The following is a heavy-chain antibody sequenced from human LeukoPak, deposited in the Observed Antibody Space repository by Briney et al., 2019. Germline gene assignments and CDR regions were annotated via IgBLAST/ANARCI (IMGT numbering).Heavy chain of an antibody. Sequence: ASVKVSCKASGYTFTGYYMHWVRQAPGQGLEWMGWINPNSGGTNYAQKFQGRVTMTRDTSISTAYMELSRLRSEDTAVYYCARQDYDYVWGSTWGQGTLVTVSS. CDR2: INPNSGGT. V-gene: IGHV1-2*02. CDR1: GYTFTGYY. D-gene: IGHD3-16*01. J-gene: IGHJ5*02. CDR3: ARQDYDYVWGST.